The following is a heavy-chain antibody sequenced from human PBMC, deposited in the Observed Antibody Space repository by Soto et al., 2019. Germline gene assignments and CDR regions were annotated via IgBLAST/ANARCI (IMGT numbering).Heavy chain of an antibody. D-gene: IGHD3-22*01. J-gene: IGHJ5*02. CDR1: GYTFTSYD. CDR2: MNPNSGDT. CDR3: ARGPSRHIMIAEPDEGSLWLDP. Sequence: QVQLVQSGAEVKKPGASVKVSCKTSGYTFTSYDINWVRQATGQKLEWMGWMNPNSGDTGYAQKFQGRVTMTRNTPISTAYMDLTSLRYEDTAVYYCARGPSRHIMIAEPDEGSLWLDPWGQGTLVSVSS. V-gene: IGHV1-8*01.